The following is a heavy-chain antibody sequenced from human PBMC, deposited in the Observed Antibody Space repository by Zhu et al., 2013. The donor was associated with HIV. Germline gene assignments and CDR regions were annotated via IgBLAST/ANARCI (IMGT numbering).Heavy chain of an antibody. V-gene: IGHV1-69*06. Sequence: QVQLLQSGAEVKKTGSSVKVSCKASGGTFSTYGISWVRQAPGQGPEWMGGIIPIFGTTNYAQRFQGRVTITADKSTSTVYMDLSSLTYEDTAVYWCALSLCSGRYRVTPGEKRXSDVWGQGTTVTVS. D-gene: IGHD2-15*01. CDR1: GGTFSTYG. CDR3: ALSLCSGRYRVTPGEKRXSDV. CDR2: IIPIFGTT. J-gene: IGHJ6*02.